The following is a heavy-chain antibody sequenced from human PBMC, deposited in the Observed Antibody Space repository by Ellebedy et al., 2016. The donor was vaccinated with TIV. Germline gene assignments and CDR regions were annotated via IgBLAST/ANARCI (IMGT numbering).Heavy chain of an antibody. J-gene: IGHJ4*02. D-gene: IGHD3-9*01. CDR2: VSYDGQKK. CDR3: ARDPRVLNLVRNYDWLPPDY. V-gene: IGHV3-30*10. CDR1: GFSFSYFA. Sequence: PGGSLRLSCAASGFSFSYFAMHWGRQAPGKGLEWVAVVSYDGQKKYYTDSVKGRFTISRDNSKNTLYLQMNSLRAEDTAVYFCARDPRVLNLVRNYDWLPPDYWGQGTLVTVSS.